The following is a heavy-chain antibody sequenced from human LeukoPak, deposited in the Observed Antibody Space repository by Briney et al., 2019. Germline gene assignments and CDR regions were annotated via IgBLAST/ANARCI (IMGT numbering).Heavy chain of an antibody. CDR1: GGSISSGSYY. J-gene: IGHJ4*02. V-gene: IGHV4-61*02. D-gene: IGHD4-23*01. CDR2: IYTSGST. CDR3: ARALSATVVTR. Sequence: PSQTLSLTCTVSGGSISSGSYYWSWIRQPAGKGLEWIGRIYTSGSTNYNPSLKSRVTISVDTSKNQFSLKLSSVTAADTAVYYCARALSATVVTRWGQGTLVTVSS.